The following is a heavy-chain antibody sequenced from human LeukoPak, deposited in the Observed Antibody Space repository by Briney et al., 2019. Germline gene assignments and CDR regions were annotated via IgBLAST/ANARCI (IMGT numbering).Heavy chain of an antibody. CDR3: AKEGWQNAYYYGMDV. CDR1: GFTFSGYA. D-gene: IGHD2-15*01. V-gene: IGHV3-23*01. J-gene: IGHJ6*02. CDR2: ISGSGGST. Sequence: GGSLRLSCAASGFTFSGYAMSWVRQAPGKGLEWVSAISGSGGSTYYADSVKGRFTISRDNSKNTPYLQMNSLRAEDTAVYYCAKEGWQNAYYYGMDVWGQGTTVTVSS.